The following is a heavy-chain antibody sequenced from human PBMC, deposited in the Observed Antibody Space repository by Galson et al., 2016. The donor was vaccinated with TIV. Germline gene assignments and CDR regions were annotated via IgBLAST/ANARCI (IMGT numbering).Heavy chain of an antibody. D-gene: IGHD6-19*01. Sequence: SLRLSCAASGFTFSSYWMHWVRQAPGKGLMWVSRINIDGSSTIYADSVKGRFTISRDNGQNSLYLQVNSLTAEDTAVYYCARDVGRAVAGRGLFDYWGQGTLVTVSS. J-gene: IGHJ4*02. CDR1: GFTFSSYW. V-gene: IGHV3-74*01. CDR3: ARDVGRAVAGRGLFDY. CDR2: INIDGSST.